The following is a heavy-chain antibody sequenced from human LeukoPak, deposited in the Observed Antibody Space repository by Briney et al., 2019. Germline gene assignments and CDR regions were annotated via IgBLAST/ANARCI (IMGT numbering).Heavy chain of an antibody. V-gene: IGHV1-2*02. CDR1: GYTFTVYS. J-gene: IGHJ4*02. Sequence: ASVKVSCKASGYTFTVYSMHWVRQAPGQGLEWMGWINPNSGGTNYAQKFQGRVTMTRDTSISTAYMELSGLRCDDTAVYYCARYRLDGSGSYFDYWGQGTLVTVSS. CDR2: INPNSGGT. CDR3: ARYRLDGSGSYFDY. D-gene: IGHD3-10*01.